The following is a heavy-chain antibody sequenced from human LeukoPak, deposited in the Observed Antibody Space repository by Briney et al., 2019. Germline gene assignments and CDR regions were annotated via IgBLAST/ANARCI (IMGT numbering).Heavy chain of an antibody. D-gene: IGHD3-22*01. CDR2: IKEDGSDK. J-gene: IGHJ4*02. Sequence: GGSLRLSCAASGFTFSSYWMNWVRQAPGKGLEWVAYIKEDGSDKYYVDSVKGRFTISRDNAKISLHLQMNSLRAEDTAVYYCASEYYYDSSGYYYVSSYFDYWGQGTLVTVSS. CDR3: ASEYYYDSSGYYYVSSYFDY. V-gene: IGHV3-7*04. CDR1: GFTFSSYW.